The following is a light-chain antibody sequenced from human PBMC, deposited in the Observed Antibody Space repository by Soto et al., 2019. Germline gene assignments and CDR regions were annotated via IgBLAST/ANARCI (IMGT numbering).Light chain of an antibody. J-gene: IGLJ2*01. CDR1: SSDVGGYNF. Sequence: QSALTQPPSASGSPGQSVTISCTGTSSDVGGYNFVSWYQHLPGQAPKLIIYEVNQRPSGVPDRFSGSKSGNTASLTVSGLQAEDEADYYCSSYTSSSTLIFGGGTKVTVL. CDR2: EVN. CDR3: SSYTSSSTLI. V-gene: IGLV2-8*01.